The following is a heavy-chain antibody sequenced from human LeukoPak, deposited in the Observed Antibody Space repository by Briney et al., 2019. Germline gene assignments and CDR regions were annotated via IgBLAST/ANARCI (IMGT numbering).Heavy chain of an antibody. CDR1: GFTFSYYA. CDR2: IWSDGSNK. CDR3: ARELFSSGSCPDG. V-gene: IGHV3-33*01. Sequence: GGSLRLSCSASGFTFSYYAIHWVRQAPGKGLEWVALIWSDGSNKYYADSVKGRITISRDNSKNTVYLRMNSLRAEDTAVYYCARELFSSGSCPDGWGQGTLVTVSS. D-gene: IGHD3-10*01. J-gene: IGHJ4*02.